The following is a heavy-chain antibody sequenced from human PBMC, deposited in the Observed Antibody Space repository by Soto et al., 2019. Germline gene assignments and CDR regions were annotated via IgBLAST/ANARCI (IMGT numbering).Heavy chain of an antibody. Sequence: SVKVSCKASGGTFSSYTISWVRQAPGQGLEWMGRITPILGIANYAQKFQGRVTITADKSTSTAYMELSSLRSEDTAVYYCARDGQPYCSSTSCYGSNWFDPWGQGTLVTVSS. J-gene: IGHJ5*02. V-gene: IGHV1-69*04. CDR1: GGTFSSYT. D-gene: IGHD2-2*01. CDR2: ITPILGIA. CDR3: ARDGQPYCSSTSCYGSNWFDP.